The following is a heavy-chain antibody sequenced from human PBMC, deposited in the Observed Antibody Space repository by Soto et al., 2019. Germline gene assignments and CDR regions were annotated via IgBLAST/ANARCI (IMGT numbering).Heavy chain of an antibody. CDR1: GGSISSGDYY. J-gene: IGHJ5*02. D-gene: IGHD6-6*01. CDR2: IYYSGST. CDR3: ARGRYSSSSNWFDP. V-gene: IGHV4-31*03. Sequence: QVQLQESGPGLVKPSQTLSLTCTVSGGSISSGDYYWSWIRQHPGKGLEWIGYIYYSGSTHYNPSLKSRVTMSVDTSENHFSLKLRSLTAADTSVYYCARGRYSSSSNWFDPWGQGTLVTVSS.